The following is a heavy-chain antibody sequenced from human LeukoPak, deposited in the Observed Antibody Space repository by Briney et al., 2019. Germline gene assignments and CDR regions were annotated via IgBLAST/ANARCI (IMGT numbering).Heavy chain of an antibody. V-gene: IGHV4-59*08. CDR1: GASISSYY. J-gene: IGHJ4*02. D-gene: IGHD3-10*01. Sequence: KTSETLSLTCTVSGASISSYYWNWIRQPPGKGLEWIGNIYYSGSTNYNPSLKSRVTISRDTSKNQFSLKLSSVTATDTAVYYCARHYGPWGQGTLVTVSS. CDR3: ARHYGP. CDR2: IYYSGST.